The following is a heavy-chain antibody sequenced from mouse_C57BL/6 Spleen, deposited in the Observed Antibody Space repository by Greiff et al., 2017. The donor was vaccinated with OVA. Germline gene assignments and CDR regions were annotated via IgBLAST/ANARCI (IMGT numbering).Heavy chain of an antibody. D-gene: IGHD2-5*01. CDR2: FYPGSGSI. Sequence: QVQLKQSGAELVKPGASVKLSCNASGYTFTAYTIHWLKQRSGQGLAGIGWFYPGSGSIKYNEKFKDKATLTADKSSSTVYMELSRLTSEDSAVYFCARHEDRLSNHFDYWGQGTTLTVSS. J-gene: IGHJ2*01. CDR3: ARHEDRLSNHFDY. V-gene: IGHV1-62-2*01. CDR1: GYTFTAYT.